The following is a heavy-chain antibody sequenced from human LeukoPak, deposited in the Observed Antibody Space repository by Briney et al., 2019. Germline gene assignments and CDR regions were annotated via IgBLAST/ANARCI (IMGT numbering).Heavy chain of an antibody. J-gene: IGHJ4*02. D-gene: IGHD6-13*01. V-gene: IGHV4-39*07. CDR3: ARITIAAVTLIFDY. Sequence: SETLSLTCTVSGGSVSSSSYYWVWIRQPPGKGLEWIGSIYHSGSTYYNPSLKIRVTISVDTSKNQFSLKLRSVTAADTAVYYCARITIAAVTLIFDYWGQGTLVTVSS. CDR2: IYHSGST. CDR1: GGSVSSSSYY.